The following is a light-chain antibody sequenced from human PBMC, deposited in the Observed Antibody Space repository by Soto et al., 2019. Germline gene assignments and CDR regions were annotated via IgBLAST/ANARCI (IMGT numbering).Light chain of an antibody. CDR3: LQDYNYPRT. CDR1: QGIRND. CDR2: AAS. Sequence: AIQMTQSPSSLSASVGDRVTITCRARQGIRNDLGWYQQKPGKAPKLLIYAASSLQSGVPSRFSGSGSGTDVTLTISSLQPEDFATYYCLQDYNYPRTFGQGTKVEIK. V-gene: IGKV1-6*01. J-gene: IGKJ1*01.